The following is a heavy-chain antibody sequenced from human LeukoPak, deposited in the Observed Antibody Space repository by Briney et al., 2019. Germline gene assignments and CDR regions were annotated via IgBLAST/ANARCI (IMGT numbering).Heavy chain of an antibody. Sequence: GGSLRLSCAASGFTFSSYAMHWVRQASGKGLEWVAVISYDGSNKYYADSVKGRFTISRDNSKNTLYLQMNSLRAEDTAVYYCARDRARAFDYWGQGTLVTVSS. D-gene: IGHD3-10*01. J-gene: IGHJ4*02. V-gene: IGHV3-30*04. CDR3: ARDRARAFDY. CDR2: ISYDGSNK. CDR1: GFTFSSYA.